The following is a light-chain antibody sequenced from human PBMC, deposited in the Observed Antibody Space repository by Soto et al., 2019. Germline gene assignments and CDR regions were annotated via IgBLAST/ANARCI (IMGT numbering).Light chain of an antibody. Sequence: EIVLTQSPGTLSLPPGERATLSCRASQSVRSSYLAWYQQKFGQAPRLLIYGASSRATGIPDRFSGSGSGTDFTLTISRLEPEDFAVYYCQQYGSSSWTFGQGTKVEIQ. CDR1: QSVRSSY. CDR2: GAS. J-gene: IGKJ1*01. CDR3: QQYGSSSWT. V-gene: IGKV3-20*01.